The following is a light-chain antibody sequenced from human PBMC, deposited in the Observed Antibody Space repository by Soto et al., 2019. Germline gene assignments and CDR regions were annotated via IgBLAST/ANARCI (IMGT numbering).Light chain of an antibody. CDR3: SSYTSRSTLYV. CDR2: DVS. V-gene: IGLV2-14*03. Sequence: QSVLTQPASVSGSPGQSITISCTGTSSDVGGYNYVSWYQQHPGKAPKLMIYDVSNRPSGVSNRFSGSKSGNTASLTISGLQPEDEADYYCSSYTSRSTLYVFGTGTKLTVL. J-gene: IGLJ1*01. CDR1: SSDVGGYNY.